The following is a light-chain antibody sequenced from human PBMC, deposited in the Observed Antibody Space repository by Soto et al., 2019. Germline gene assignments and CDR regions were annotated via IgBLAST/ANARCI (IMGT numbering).Light chain of an antibody. CDR3: CSYAGRYTYI. V-gene: IGLV2-11*01. Sequence: QSVLTQPPSASVSPGQSVTISCTGTSSDVGAYNYVSWYQQHPGKAPKLMIYDVSKRPSGVPDRFSGSKSGNTASLTISGLQAEDEADYYCCSYAGRYTYIFGTGTKVTV. CDR2: DVS. J-gene: IGLJ1*01. CDR1: SSDVGAYNY.